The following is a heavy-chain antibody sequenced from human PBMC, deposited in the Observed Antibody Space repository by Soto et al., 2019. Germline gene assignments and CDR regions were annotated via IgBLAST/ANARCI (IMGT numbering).Heavy chain of an antibody. CDR1: GYTFTDYG. J-gene: IGHJ4*02. CDR2: IVPNHGNT. Sequence: QVQVVQSGSEVKKPGASVKVSCKASGYTFTDYGIHWVRQAPGQGFEWMGWIVPNHGNTNDAQKVQGRVTITTDTPTSTAYAELRRLSSDDTAVYYCARSRRACRTPQCDSDFDCWGQGTLVTVSS. V-gene: IGHV1-18*01. CDR3: ARSRRACRTPQCDSDFDC. D-gene: IGHD2-15*01.